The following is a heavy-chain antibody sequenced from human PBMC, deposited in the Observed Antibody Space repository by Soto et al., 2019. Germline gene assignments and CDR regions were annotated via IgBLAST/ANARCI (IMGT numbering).Heavy chain of an antibody. CDR2: IYHSGST. V-gene: IGHV4-30-2*01. D-gene: IGHD3-22*01. CDR1: GGSISSGGYS. CDR3: ARESYDSSGYYSRWFDP. Sequence: PSETLSLTCAVSGGSISSGGYSWSWIRQPPGKGLEWIGYIYHSGSTYYNPSLKSRVTISVDRSKNQFSLKLSSVTAADTAVYYCARESYDSSGYYSRWFDPWGQGTLVTVSS. J-gene: IGHJ5*02.